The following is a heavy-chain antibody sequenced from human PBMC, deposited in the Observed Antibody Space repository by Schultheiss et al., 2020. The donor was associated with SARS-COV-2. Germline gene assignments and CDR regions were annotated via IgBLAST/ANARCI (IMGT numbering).Heavy chain of an antibody. J-gene: IGHJ4*02. D-gene: IGHD5-12*01. Sequence: SETLSLTCAVYGGSFSGYYWSWIRQPPGKGLEWIGEINHSGSTNYNPSLKSRVTISVDTSKNQFSLKLSSVTAADTAVYYCARRRNLLATPMVFDSWGQGLLVTVSS. CDR2: INHSGST. CDR1: GGSFSGYY. V-gene: IGHV4-34*01. CDR3: ARRRNLLATPMVFDS.